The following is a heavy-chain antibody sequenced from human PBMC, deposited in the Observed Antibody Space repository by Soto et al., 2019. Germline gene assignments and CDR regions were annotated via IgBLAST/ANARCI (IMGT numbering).Heavy chain of an antibody. CDR2: INAGNGNT. CDR1: GYTFTSYA. D-gene: IGHD5-12*01. V-gene: IGHV1-3*01. Sequence: QVQLVQSGAEVKKPAASVKVSCKASGYTFTSYAMHWVRQAPGQRLEWMGWINAGNGNTKYSQKFQGRVTITRDTSASTAYMELSSLRSEDTAVYYCAVEVVRRGYGAPDYWGQGTQVTVSS. J-gene: IGHJ4*02. CDR3: AVEVVRRGYGAPDY.